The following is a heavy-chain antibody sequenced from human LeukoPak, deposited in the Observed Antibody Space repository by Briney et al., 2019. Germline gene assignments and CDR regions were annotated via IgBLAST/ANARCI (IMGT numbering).Heavy chain of an antibody. D-gene: IGHD5-18*01. CDR2: ISPNNGDT. Sequence: ASVMVSCKASGYTFTGYYMHWVRQAPGQGPEWMGWISPNNGDTRYSQKFQGRVTMTTDTSISTAYMELSGLTSDDTAVYYCAAPGYKYGYVLDHWGQGTLVTVSS. J-gene: IGHJ4*02. CDR1: GYTFTGYY. CDR3: AAPGYKYGYVLDH. V-gene: IGHV1-2*02.